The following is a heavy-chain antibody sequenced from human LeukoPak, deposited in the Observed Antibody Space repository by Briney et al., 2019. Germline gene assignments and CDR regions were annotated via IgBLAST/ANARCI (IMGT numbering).Heavy chain of an antibody. CDR1: GGSVSTYY. V-gene: IGHV4-59*02. CDR2: VSHSGNT. D-gene: IGHD6-19*01. J-gene: IGHJ4*02. CDR3: ARAGSGWSFDY. Sequence: SETLSLTCTLSGGSVSTYYWSWIRQPPGKELEWIGYVSHSGNTNCSPSLKSRVTMSLDTSKNHFSLRLSSVNAADTAVYYCARAGSGWSFDYWGQGSLVTVSS.